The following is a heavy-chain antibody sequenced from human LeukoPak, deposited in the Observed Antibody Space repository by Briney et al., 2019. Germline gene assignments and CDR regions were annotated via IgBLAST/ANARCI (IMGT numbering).Heavy chain of an antibody. CDR2: ISAYNGNT. CDR1: GGTFSSYA. Sequence: ASVKVSCKASGGTFSSYAISWVRQAPGQGLEWMGWISAYNGNTNYAQKLQGRVTMTTDTSTSTAYMELSSLRSEDTAVYYCALYGGVSADDAFDIWGQGTMVTVSS. J-gene: IGHJ3*02. D-gene: IGHD2-8*02. V-gene: IGHV1-18*01. CDR3: ALYGGVSADDAFDI.